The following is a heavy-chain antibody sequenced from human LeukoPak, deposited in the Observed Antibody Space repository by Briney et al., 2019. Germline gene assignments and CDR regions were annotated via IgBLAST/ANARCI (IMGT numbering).Heavy chain of an antibody. D-gene: IGHD2-2*02. J-gene: IGHJ3*02. V-gene: IGHV3-23*01. CDR1: GFTFTNFA. CDR2: ISGGGGST. Sequence: GGSLRLSCAASGFTFTNFALTWVRQTPGKGLEWVSGISGGGGSTYYADSVKGRFTISRDNSKNTLCLQMNGLRAEDTAIYYCAKDRGRYPDAFDIWGQGTMVTVSS. CDR3: AKDRGRYPDAFDI.